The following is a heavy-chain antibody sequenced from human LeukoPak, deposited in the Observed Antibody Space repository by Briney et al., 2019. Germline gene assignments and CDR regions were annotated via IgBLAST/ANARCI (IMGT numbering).Heavy chain of an antibody. CDR3: AKGPSGIAVSGSPKYFQH. Sequence: GGSLRLSCAASGFTFSSYSMNWVRQAPGKGLEWVSFISSSSSYIYYADSVKGRFTISRDNAKNSLYLQMNSLRAEDTALYYCAKGPSGIAVSGSPKYFQHWGQGTLVTVSS. V-gene: IGHV3-21*04. CDR1: GFTFSSYS. D-gene: IGHD6-19*01. J-gene: IGHJ1*01. CDR2: ISSSSSYI.